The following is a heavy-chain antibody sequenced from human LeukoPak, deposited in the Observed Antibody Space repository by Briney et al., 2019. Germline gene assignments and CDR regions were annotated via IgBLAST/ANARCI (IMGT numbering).Heavy chain of an antibody. CDR1: GYSFTTYW. J-gene: IGHJ4*02. V-gene: IGHV5-51*01. CDR3: ARHRLLTAPGDY. Sequence: GESLQISCKGSGYSFTTYWIGWVRQMPGKGLEWMGNIYPGDSDTKYSPSFQGQVTISADKSISTVYLQWSSLKASDTAMYYCARHRLLTAPGDYWGQGTLVTVSS. CDR2: IYPGDSDT. D-gene: IGHD6-13*01.